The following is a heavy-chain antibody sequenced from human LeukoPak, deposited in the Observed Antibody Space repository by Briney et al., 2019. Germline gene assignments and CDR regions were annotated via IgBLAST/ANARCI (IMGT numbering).Heavy chain of an antibody. CDR3: AKSDYGDYGIWNY. Sequence: GGSLRLSCAASGFTFSSYAMSWVRQAPGKGLEWVSAISGSGGRTYYADSVKGRFTISRDNSKNTLYLQMNSLRVEDTALYYCAKSDYGDYGIWNYWGQGTLVTVSS. CDR1: GFTFSSYA. CDR2: ISGSGGRT. J-gene: IGHJ4*02. V-gene: IGHV3-23*01. D-gene: IGHD4-17*01.